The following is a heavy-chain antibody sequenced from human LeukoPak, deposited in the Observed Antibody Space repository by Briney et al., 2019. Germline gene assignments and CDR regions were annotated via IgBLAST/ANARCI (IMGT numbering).Heavy chain of an antibody. J-gene: IGHJ6*03. D-gene: IGHD3-3*01. Sequence: GGSLRLSCTASGFTFGDYAMSWFRQAPGKGLEWVGFIRSKAYGGTTEYAASVKGRFTISRDDSKSIAYLQMNSLKTEDTAVYYCTSGSLLEWLLYGDYYYYMDVWGKGTTVTVSS. CDR3: TSGSLLEWLLYGDYYYYMDV. CDR2: IRSKAYGGTT. V-gene: IGHV3-49*03. CDR1: GFTFGDYA.